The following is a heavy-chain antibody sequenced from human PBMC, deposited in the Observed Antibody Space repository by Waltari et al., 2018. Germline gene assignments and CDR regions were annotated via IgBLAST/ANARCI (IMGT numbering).Heavy chain of an antibody. V-gene: IGHV3-9*01. CDR1: GFTFDDYA. CDR3: AKGHYYGSGSYYIGPLDY. Sequence: EVQLVESGGGLVQPGRSLRLSCAASGFTFDDYAMHWVRKAPGKGLEWVSGISWNSGSIGYADSVKGRFTISRDNAKNSLYLQMNSLRAEDTALYYCAKGHYYGSGSYYIGPLDYWGQGTLVTVSS. J-gene: IGHJ4*02. CDR2: ISWNSGSI. D-gene: IGHD3-10*01.